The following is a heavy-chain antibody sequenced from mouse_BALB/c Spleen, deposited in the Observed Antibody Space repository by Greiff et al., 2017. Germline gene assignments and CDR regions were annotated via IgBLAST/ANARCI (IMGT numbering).Heavy chain of an antibody. V-gene: IGHV5-6*03. Sequence: EVKLMESGGGLVQPGGSRKLSCAASGFTFSSFGMHWVRQAPEKGLEWVATISSGGSYTYYPDSVKGRFTISRDNAKNTLYLQMSSLKSEDTAMYYCARHEANWYFDYWGQGTTLTVSS. CDR2: ISSGGSYT. J-gene: IGHJ2*01. CDR3: ARHEANWYFDY. CDR1: GFTFSSFG. D-gene: IGHD4-1*01.